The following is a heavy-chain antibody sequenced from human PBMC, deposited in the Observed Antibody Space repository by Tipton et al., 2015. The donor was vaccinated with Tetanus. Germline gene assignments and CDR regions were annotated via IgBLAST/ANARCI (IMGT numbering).Heavy chain of an antibody. J-gene: IGHJ4*02. CDR2: IYHRGST. Sequence: TLSLTCTVSGGSISSGGYYWTWIRQHPGKGLEWIGNIYHRGSTYYNPSLKSRVTISVDTSKNQFSLKLSSVTAADTAVYYCARAVRFYYDSSTYYQYYFDSWGQGTLVTVSS. V-gene: IGHV4-31*03. CDR1: GGSISSGGYY. D-gene: IGHD3-22*01. CDR3: ARAVRFYYDSSTYYQYYFDS.